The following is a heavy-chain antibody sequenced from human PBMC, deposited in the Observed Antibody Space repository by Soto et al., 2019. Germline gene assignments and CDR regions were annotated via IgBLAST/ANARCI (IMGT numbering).Heavy chain of an antibody. CDR1: GGSISSFY. CDR2: IHSTENT. V-gene: IGHV4-4*07. CDR3: ARALSSAAGLYFDY. J-gene: IGHJ4*02. D-gene: IGHD6-13*01. Sequence: SETLSLTCTVSGGSISSFYWSWIRQPAGKGMEWIGRIHSTENTNYNPSLKSRVTMSIDTSNNQFSLKQSSLTAADTAVYYCARALSSAAGLYFDYWGQGTRVTVSS.